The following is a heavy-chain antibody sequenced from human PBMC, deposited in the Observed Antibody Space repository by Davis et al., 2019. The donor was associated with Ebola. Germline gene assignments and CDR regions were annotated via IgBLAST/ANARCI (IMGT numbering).Heavy chain of an antibody. Sequence: AASVKVSCKTSGYTFTNYAMHWVRQAPGQGLEWMGWISAYNGNTNYAQKLQGRVTMTTDTSTSTAYMELRSLRSDDTAVYYCARSKYSGYDRALDYWGQGTLVTVSS. J-gene: IGHJ4*02. D-gene: IGHD5-12*01. CDR3: ARSKYSGYDRALDY. CDR1: GYTFTNYA. V-gene: IGHV1-18*01. CDR2: ISAYNGNT.